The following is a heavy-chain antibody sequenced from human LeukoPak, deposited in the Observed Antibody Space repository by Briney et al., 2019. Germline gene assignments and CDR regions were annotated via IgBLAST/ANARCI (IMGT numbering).Heavy chain of an antibody. CDR2: IYYSGST. CDR1: GGSVSSGSYH. D-gene: IGHD2-2*01. V-gene: IGHV4-61*01. Sequence: SETLSLTCTVSGGSVSSGSYHWSWIRQPPGKGLEWIGYIYYSGSTNYNPSLKSRVTISVDTSKNQFSLKLSSVTAADTAVYYCARDPVVVVPAARVGYYYGMDVWGKGTTVTVSS. CDR3: ARDPVVVVPAARVGYYYGMDV. J-gene: IGHJ6*04.